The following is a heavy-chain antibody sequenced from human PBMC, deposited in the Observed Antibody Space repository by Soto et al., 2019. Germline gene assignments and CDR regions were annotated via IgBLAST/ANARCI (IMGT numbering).Heavy chain of an antibody. CDR3: ASRVAG. V-gene: IGHV3-66*01. CDR1: GFTVNSHY. J-gene: IGHJ4*02. Sequence: EVQVVESGGGLVQPGGSLRLSCAASGFTVNSHYMSWVRQPPGKGLEWVSFIYSSGSTYYADSVNGRFTISRDISKNTLYLQMNSLRAEDTAVYYCASRVAGWGQGTLVAVSS. CDR2: IYSSGST. D-gene: IGHD2-15*01.